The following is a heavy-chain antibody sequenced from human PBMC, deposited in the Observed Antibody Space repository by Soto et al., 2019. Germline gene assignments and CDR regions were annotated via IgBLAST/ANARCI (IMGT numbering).Heavy chain of an antibody. J-gene: IGHJ1*01. D-gene: IGHD4-17*01. CDR3: ARKGALLIGDQGVYFQH. Sequence: QVQLQQWGAGLLKPSETLSLTCAVYGGSFSGYYWSWIRQTPGKGLEWIGEVNHIGITNYSPSLKSRVTISADISRNQFSLKLSSVSVADTAIYYCARKGALLIGDQGVYFQHWGHGTPVTVSS. V-gene: IGHV4-34*01. CDR1: GGSFSGYY. CDR2: VNHIGIT.